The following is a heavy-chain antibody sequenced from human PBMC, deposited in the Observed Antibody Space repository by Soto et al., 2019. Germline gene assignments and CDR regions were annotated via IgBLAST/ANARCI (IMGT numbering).Heavy chain of an antibody. J-gene: IGHJ6*02. Sequence: PGGSLRLSCAASGFTFSSYGMHWVRQAPGKGLEWVAVIWYDGSNKYYADSVKGRFTISRDNSKNTLYLQMNSLRAEDTAVYYCARGGGGSYGSGKRQDYYYYYGMDVWGQGTTVTVSS. CDR3: ARGGGGSYGSGKRQDYYYYYGMDV. D-gene: IGHD3-10*01. CDR1: GFTFSSYG. CDR2: IWYDGSNK. V-gene: IGHV3-33*01.